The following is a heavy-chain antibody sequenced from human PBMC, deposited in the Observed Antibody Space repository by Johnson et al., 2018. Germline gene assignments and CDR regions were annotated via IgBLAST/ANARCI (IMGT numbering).Heavy chain of an antibody. D-gene: IGHD6-19*01. CDR2: IWYDGSNK. Sequence: QVQLVESGGGVVQPGRSLRLSCAASGFTFSSYGMHWVRQAPGKGLEWVALIWYDGSNKYYAVSVKGRFTFSRDNPRNPLYLQMNSLRAEDTAVYYCAKGDSGWSFQHWGQGTLVTVSS. CDR1: GFTFSSYG. V-gene: IGHV3-33*06. CDR3: AKGDSGWSFQH. J-gene: IGHJ1*01.